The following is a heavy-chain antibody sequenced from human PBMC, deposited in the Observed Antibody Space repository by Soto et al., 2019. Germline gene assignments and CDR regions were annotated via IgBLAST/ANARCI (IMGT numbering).Heavy chain of an antibody. CDR1: GGSFSGYY. CDR2: INHSGST. Sequence: SETLSLTCAVYGGSFSGYYWSWIRQPPGKGLEWIGEINHSGSTNYNPSLKSRVTISVDTSKNQFSLKLSSVTAADTAVYYCARGPYYYYYYGMDVWGQGTTVTV. J-gene: IGHJ6*02. V-gene: IGHV4-34*01. CDR3: ARGPYYYYYYGMDV.